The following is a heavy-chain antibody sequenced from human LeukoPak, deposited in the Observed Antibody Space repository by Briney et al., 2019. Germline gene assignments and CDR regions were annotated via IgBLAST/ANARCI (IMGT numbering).Heavy chain of an antibody. CDR2: ISAYNGNT. V-gene: IGHV1-18*01. J-gene: IGHJ6*03. D-gene: IGHD3-3*01. Sequence: ASVKVSCKASGYTFTSYGISWVRQAPGQGLEWMGWISAYNGNTNHAQKLQGRVTMTTDTSTSTAYMELRSLRSDDTAVYYCARETYYDFWSGYGDYYYYMDVWGKGTTVTVSS. CDR3: ARETYYDFWSGYGDYYYYMDV. CDR1: GYTFTSYG.